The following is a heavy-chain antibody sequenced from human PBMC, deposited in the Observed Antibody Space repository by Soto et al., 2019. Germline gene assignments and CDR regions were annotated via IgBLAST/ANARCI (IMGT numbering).Heavy chain of an antibody. CDR1: GFTFSSYT. CDR3: AREDWNDGHYCGMGV. Sequence: VQVVESGGGVVQPGRSLRHSCAASGFTFSSYTMYWVRQAPGKGLEGVAVIWHDGSNKYYVDSVKGRFTISRDNSKNTLYLQMNSLRAEDTAVYYCAREDWNDGHYCGMGVWGQGTTVTVSS. V-gene: IGHV3-33*01. D-gene: IGHD1-1*01. CDR2: IWHDGSNK. J-gene: IGHJ6*02.